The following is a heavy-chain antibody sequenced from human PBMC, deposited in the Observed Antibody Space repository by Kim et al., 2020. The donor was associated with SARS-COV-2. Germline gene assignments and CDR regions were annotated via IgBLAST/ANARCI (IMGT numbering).Heavy chain of an antibody. CDR2: GGST. Sequence: GGSTYDAYYVTGRFTITRDKSQNTSYLQMNSLRAEETAVYYCARAFGMDVWGQGTTVTVSS. J-gene: IGHJ6*02. CDR3: ARAFGMDV. V-gene: IGHV3-23*01.